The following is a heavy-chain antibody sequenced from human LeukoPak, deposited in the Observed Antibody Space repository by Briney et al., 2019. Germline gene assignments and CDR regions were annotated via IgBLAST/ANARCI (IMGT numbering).Heavy chain of an antibody. CDR3: ARNIAAAGKNY. J-gene: IGHJ4*02. Sequence: GGSLRLSCAASGFTFSSYSMNWVRQAPGKGLEWVSSISSSSSYIYYADSEKGRFTISRDNAKNSLYLQMNSLRAEDTAVYYCARNIAAAGKNYWGQGTLVTVSS. CDR1: GFTFSSYS. D-gene: IGHD6-13*01. CDR2: ISSSSSYI. V-gene: IGHV3-21*01.